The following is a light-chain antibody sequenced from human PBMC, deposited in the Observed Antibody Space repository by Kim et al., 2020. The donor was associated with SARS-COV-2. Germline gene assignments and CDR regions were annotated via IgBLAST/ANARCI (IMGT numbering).Light chain of an antibody. V-gene: IGKV3-20*01. Sequence: LSPRERATLSCRATQSVSGYLAWYQQKPGQAPRLLIYGASSRATGIPDRFSGSGSGTDFTLTISRLEPEDFAVYYCQHYGSSPGTFGQGTKVDIK. CDR3: QHYGSSPGT. CDR2: GAS. J-gene: IGKJ1*01. CDR1: QSVSGY.